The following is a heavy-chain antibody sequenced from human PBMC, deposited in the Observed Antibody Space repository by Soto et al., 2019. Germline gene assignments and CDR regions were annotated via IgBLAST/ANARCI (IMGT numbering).Heavy chain of an antibody. Sequence: ASVKVSCKASGYTFTSYGISWVRQAPGQGLEWMGWISAYNGNTNYAQKLQGRVTMTTDTSTSTAYMELRSLRSDDTAVYYCAIDGSDSGWSQPFDYRAQGTPVTVSS. CDR1: GYTFTSYG. V-gene: IGHV1-18*01. CDR3: AIDGSDSGWSQPFDY. CDR2: ISAYNGNT. D-gene: IGHD6-19*01. J-gene: IGHJ4*02.